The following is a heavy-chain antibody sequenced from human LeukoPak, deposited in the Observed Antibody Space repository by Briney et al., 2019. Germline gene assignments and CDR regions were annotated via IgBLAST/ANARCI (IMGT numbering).Heavy chain of an antibody. V-gene: IGHV4-39*01. J-gene: IGHJ1*01. CDR3: MRTAEVGYFPT. CDR1: GGSIRNSNYY. Sequence: SDTLSLTCTVSGGSIRNSNYYWGWIRQPPGKGLEWIGSVYYSGTSYYNPSLKSRVTISVDTSKNQVSLRLTSVTAADTAIYFCMRTAEVGYFPTWVQGSLVTVSS. D-gene: IGHD3-22*01. CDR2: VYYSGTS.